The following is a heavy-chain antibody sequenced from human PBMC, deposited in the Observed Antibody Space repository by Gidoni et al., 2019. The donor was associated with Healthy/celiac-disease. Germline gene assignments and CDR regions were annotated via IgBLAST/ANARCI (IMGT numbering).Heavy chain of an antibody. CDR3: AKDRNNWNGLSY. J-gene: IGHJ4*02. CDR1: GFTFSSYG. D-gene: IGHD1-20*01. Sequence: QVQLVESGGGVVQPGRSLRLSCAASGFTFSSYGMHWVRQAPGKGLEWVAVISYDGSTKYYADSVKGRFTISRDNSKNTLYLQMNSLRAEDTAVYYCAKDRNNWNGLSYWGQGTLVTVSS. CDR2: ISYDGSTK. V-gene: IGHV3-30*18.